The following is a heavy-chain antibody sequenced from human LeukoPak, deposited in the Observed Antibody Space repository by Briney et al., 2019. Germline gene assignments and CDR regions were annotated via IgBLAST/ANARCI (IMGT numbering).Heavy chain of an antibody. J-gene: IGHJ3*02. CDR1: GFTFSDFL. Sequence: GGSLRLSCAASGFTFSDFLMTWIRQAPGKGLEWVSHISTSSTNTNYADSVKGRFTISRDNAKNSLYLQMNSLRDEDTAVYYCAGGITMIVVKDAFDIWGQGTMVTVSS. D-gene: IGHD3-22*01. CDR3: AGGITMIVVKDAFDI. V-gene: IGHV3-11*06. CDR2: ISTSSTNT.